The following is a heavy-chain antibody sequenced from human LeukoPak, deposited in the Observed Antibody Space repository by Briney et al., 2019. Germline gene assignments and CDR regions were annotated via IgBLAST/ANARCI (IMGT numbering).Heavy chain of an antibody. D-gene: IGHD5-12*01. CDR2: IYYSGGT. J-gene: IGHJ4*02. CDR1: GGSISSYY. Sequence: SETLSLTCTVSGGSISSYYWSWIRQPPGKGLEWIGYIYYSGGTNYNPSLKSRVTMSVDTSKNQFSLKLSTVTAADTAVYYCARRLGGYNYWGQGTLVTVSS. V-gene: IGHV4-59*08. CDR3: ARRLGGYNY.